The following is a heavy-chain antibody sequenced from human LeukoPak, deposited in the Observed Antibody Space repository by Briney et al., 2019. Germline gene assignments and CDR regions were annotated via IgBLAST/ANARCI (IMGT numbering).Heavy chain of an antibody. D-gene: IGHD2-15*01. CDR1: GGTFSSYA. CDR3: ARYCSGGSCYPGGYYYYGMDV. V-gene: IGHV1-69*04. J-gene: IGHJ6*02. CDR2: IIPILGIA. Sequence: SVKVSCKASGGTFSSYAISWVRQAPGQGLEWMGRIIPILGIANYAQKFQGRVTITADKSTSTAYMELSSLRSEDTAVYYCARYCSGGSCYPGGYYYYGMDVWGQGTTVTVSS.